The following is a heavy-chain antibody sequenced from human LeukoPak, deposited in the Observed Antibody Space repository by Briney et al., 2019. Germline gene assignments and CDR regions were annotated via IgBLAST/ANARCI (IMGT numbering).Heavy chain of an antibody. CDR3: ARVRHFDY. CDR1: GYTFTSYV. Sequence: ASVKVSCKASGYTFTSYVISWVRQAPAQGLEGMGWISTYNGNKNNVQKLQGRVTITTHTPTSTAYMELRSLSSDDTAVYYCARVRHFDYWGQGTLVTVSS. V-gene: IGHV1-18*04. J-gene: IGHJ4*02. CDR2: ISTYNGNK.